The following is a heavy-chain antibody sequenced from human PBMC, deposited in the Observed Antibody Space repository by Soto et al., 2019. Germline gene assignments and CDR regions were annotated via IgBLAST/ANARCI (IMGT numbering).Heavy chain of an antibody. J-gene: IGHJ6*03. V-gene: IGHV3-64*01. CDR3: ARRARQYFYSMAV. Sequence: EVQLAESGGGLAQPGGSLRLSCAASGFTLSGYAMDWVRQAPGKGLEYVSGISSNGVGTYYANSVQGRFTISRDNSKNTVYLQMGSLRPEDMSVYYCARRARQYFYSMAVWGKGTTVTVSS. CDR1: GFTLSGYA. D-gene: IGHD6-6*01. CDR2: ISSNGVGT.